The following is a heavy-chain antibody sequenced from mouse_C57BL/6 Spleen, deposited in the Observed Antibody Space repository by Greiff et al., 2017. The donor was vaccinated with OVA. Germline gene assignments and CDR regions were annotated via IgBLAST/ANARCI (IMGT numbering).Heavy chain of an antibody. Sequence: QVQLKQSGAELVKPGASVKMSCKASGYTFTTYPIEWMKQTHGKSLEGIGNFHPDNDDTKYNEKFKGKATLTVEKSSSTVYLELSRLTSDDSAVYYGAKGGGYDEETWFAYWGQGTLVTVSA. CDR3: AKGGGYDEETWFAY. J-gene: IGHJ3*01. D-gene: IGHD2-2*01. CDR2: FHPDNDDT. V-gene: IGHV1-47*01. CDR1: GYTFTTYP.